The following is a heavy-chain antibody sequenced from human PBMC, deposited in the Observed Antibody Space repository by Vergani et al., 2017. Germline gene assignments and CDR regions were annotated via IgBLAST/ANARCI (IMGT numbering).Heavy chain of an antibody. CDR1: GYTFTSYY. D-gene: IGHD6-19*01. J-gene: IGHJ5*02. CDR3: ARDREQWLVKNWFDP. CDR2: INPSGGST. V-gene: IGHV1-46*01. Sequence: QVQLVQSGAEVKKPGASVKVSCKASGYTFTSYYMHWVRQAPGQGLEWMGIINPSGGSTSYAQKFQGRVTMTRDPSTSTVYMELSSLRSEDTAVYYCARDREQWLVKNWFDPWGQGTLVTVSS.